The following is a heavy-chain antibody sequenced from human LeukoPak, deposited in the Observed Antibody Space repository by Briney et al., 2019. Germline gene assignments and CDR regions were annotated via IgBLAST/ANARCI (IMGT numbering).Heavy chain of an antibody. CDR2: IIPIFGTA. CDR1: GYTFTGYY. V-gene: IGHV1-69*05. J-gene: IGHJ5*02. D-gene: IGHD3-3*01. CDR3: ARGAYYDFWSTWFDP. Sequence: ASVKVSCKASGYTFTGYYMHWVRQAPGQGLEWMGGIIPIFGTANYAQKFQGRVTITTDESTSTAYMELSSLRSEDTAVYYCARGAYYDFWSTWFDPWGQGTLVTVSS.